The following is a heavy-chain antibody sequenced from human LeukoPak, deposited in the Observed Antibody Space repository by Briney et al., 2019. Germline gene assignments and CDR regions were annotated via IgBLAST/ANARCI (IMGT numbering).Heavy chain of an antibody. CDR2: IIPIFGTA. CDR3: ASIRSFGVSFGGFDY. Sequence: SVKVSCKASGYTFTSYGLNWVRQAPGQGLEWMGGIIPIFGTANYAQKFQGRVTITADKSTSTAYMELSSLRSEDTAVYCCASIRSFGVSFGGFDYWGQGTLVTVSS. J-gene: IGHJ4*02. CDR1: GYTFTSYG. V-gene: IGHV1-69*06. D-gene: IGHD3-3*01.